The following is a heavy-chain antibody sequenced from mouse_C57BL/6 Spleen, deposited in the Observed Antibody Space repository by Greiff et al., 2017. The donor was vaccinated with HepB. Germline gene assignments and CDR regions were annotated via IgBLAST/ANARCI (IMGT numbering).Heavy chain of an antibody. J-gene: IGHJ4*01. V-gene: IGHV1-26*01. Sequence: EVQLQQSGPELVKPGASVKISCKASGYTFTDYYMNWVKQSHGKSLEWIGDINPNNGGTSYNQKFKGKATLTVDKSSSTAYMELRSLTSEDSAVYYCARFGIYFYYAMDYWGQGTSVTVSS. CDR1: GYTFTDYY. CDR2: INPNNGGT. D-gene: IGHD2-1*01. CDR3: ARFGIYFYYAMDY.